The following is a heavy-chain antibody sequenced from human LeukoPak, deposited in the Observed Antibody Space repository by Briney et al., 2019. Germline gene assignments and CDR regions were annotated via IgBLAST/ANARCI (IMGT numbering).Heavy chain of an antibody. CDR2: ISYDGSNE. CDR1: GFTFSSYG. Sequence: GGSLRLSCAASGFTFSSYGMHWVRQAPGKGLKWVSVISYDGSNEYYADSVKGRFTISRDNSKNTLYLQMSSLRAEDTAVYYCAKDSSAWYGVFDYWGQGTLVTVSS. D-gene: IGHD6-19*01. V-gene: IGHV3-30*18. CDR3: AKDSSAWYGVFDY. J-gene: IGHJ4*02.